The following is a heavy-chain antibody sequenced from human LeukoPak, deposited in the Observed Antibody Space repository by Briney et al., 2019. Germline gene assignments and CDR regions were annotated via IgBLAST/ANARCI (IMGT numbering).Heavy chain of an antibody. CDR1: GFTFSSSA. CDR2: ISGSGSGGST. Sequence: GGSLRLSCAASGFTFSSSAMSWVRQAPGKGLEWVSSISGSGSGGSTYYADSVKGRFTISRDNAKNSLYLQMNSLRAEDTAVYYCARARDQLLSGFWFDPWGQGTLVTVSS. D-gene: IGHD2-2*01. CDR3: ARARDQLLSGFWFDP. V-gene: IGHV3-23*01. J-gene: IGHJ5*02.